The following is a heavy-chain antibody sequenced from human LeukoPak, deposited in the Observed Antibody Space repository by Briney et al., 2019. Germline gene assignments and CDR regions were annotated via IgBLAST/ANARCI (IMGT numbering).Heavy chain of an antibody. Sequence: PGGSLRLSCAASGFTVSSSYMSWVRQAPGKGLEWVSVISSGSSTYYADSVKGRFTISRDNSKSTLYLQMNSLRAEDTALYYCARGTDSSGWWYFDYWGQGTLVTVSS. CDR2: ISSGSST. CDR1: GFTVSSSY. V-gene: IGHV3-66*01. J-gene: IGHJ4*02. D-gene: IGHD6-19*01. CDR3: ARGTDSSGWWYFDY.